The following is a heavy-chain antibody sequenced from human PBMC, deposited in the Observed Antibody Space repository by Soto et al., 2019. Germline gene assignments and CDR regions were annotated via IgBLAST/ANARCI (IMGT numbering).Heavy chain of an antibody. D-gene: IGHD1-1*01. CDR1: GGTFSSYA. V-gene: IGHV1-69*13. CDR2: IIPIFGTA. Sequence: SVKVSCKASGGTFSSYAISWVRQAPGQGLEWMGGIIPIFGTANYAQKFQGRVTITADESTSTAYMELSSLRSEDTAVYYCARNDDTPNWFDPWGQGTLVTVSS. J-gene: IGHJ5*02. CDR3: ARNDDTPNWFDP.